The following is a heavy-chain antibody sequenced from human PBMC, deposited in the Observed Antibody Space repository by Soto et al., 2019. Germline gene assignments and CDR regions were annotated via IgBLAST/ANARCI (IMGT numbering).Heavy chain of an antibody. CDR3: AKDFDDCSSTSCYETVFDY. V-gene: IGHV3-23*01. D-gene: IGHD2-2*01. CDR2: ISGSGGST. J-gene: IGHJ4*02. Sequence: GGSLRLSCAASGFTFSSYAMSWVRQAPGKGLKWVSAISGSGGSTYYADSGKGRFTISRDNSKNTLYLQMNSLRAEDTAVYYCAKDFDDCSSTSCYETVFDYWGQGTLVTVSS. CDR1: GFTFSSYA.